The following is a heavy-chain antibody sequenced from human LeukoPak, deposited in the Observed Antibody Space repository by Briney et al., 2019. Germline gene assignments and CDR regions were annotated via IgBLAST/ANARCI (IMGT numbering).Heavy chain of an antibody. CDR3: ARAVGYYDSSGYYYPQIYYYGMDV. D-gene: IGHD3-22*01. J-gene: IGHJ6*02. CDR2: ISSSGSTI. Sequence: GGSLRLSCAASEFVFSDYYMSWIRQAPGKGLEWVSYISSSGSTIYYADSVKGRFTISRDNAKNSLYLQMNSLRAEDTAVYYCARAVGYYDSSGYYYPQIYYYGMDVWGQGTTVTVSS. V-gene: IGHV3-11*04. CDR1: EFVFSDYY.